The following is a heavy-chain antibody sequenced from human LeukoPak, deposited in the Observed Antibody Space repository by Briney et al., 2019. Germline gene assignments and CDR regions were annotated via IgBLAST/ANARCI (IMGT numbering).Heavy chain of an antibody. Sequence: PGGSLRLSCAASGFTFSSYGMSWVRQAPGKGLEWVSAISGSGGSTHYADSVKGRFTISRDNSKNTLYLQMNSLRAEDTAVYYCAKDTLYYGGAFDYWGQGTLVTVSS. CDR1: GFTFSSYG. CDR2: ISGSGGST. CDR3: AKDTLYYGGAFDY. J-gene: IGHJ4*02. D-gene: IGHD3-10*01. V-gene: IGHV3-23*01.